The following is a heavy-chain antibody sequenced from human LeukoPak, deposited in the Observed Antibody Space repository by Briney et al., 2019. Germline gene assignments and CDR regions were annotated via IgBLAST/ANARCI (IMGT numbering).Heavy chain of an antibody. Sequence: PGGSLRLSCAASGFTFSSFAMTWVRQAPGKGLEWVSTISGSGGSTYYADSVKGRFTISRDNTKNTLYLQMNSLRAEDTAVYYCAKDQPPYYDILTGYYTPGYFDYWGQGTLVTVSS. CDR2: ISGSGGST. CDR1: GFTFSSFA. D-gene: IGHD3-9*01. CDR3: AKDQPPYYDILTGYYTPGYFDY. V-gene: IGHV3-23*01. J-gene: IGHJ4*02.